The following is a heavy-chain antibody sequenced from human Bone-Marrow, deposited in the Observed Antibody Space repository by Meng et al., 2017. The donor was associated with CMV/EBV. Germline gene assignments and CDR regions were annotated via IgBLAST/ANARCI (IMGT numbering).Heavy chain of an antibody. CDR1: GGTFSSYT. J-gene: IGHJ6*01. V-gene: IGHV1-69*02. CDR3: ARVGAAAGYYYGMDV. Sequence: SVKVSCKASGGTFSSYTISWVRQAPGQGLEWMGRIIPILGIANYAQKFQGRVTITADKSTSTAYMELSSLRSEDTAVYYCARVGAAAGYYYGMDVWGQGNTVNVAS. CDR2: IIPILGIA. D-gene: IGHD6-13*01.